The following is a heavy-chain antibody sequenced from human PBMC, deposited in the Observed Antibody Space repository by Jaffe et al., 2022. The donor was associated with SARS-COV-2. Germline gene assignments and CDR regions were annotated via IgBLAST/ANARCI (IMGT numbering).Heavy chain of an antibody. J-gene: IGHJ6*03. CDR1: GFTFDDYA. Sequence: EVQLVESGGGLVQPDRSLRLSCAASGFTFDDYAMHWVRQAPGKGLEWVSSISWNSGSIGYADSVKGRFTISRDNAKNSLYLQMNSLRAEDTALYYCAKDIAAGTFYYMDVWGKGTTVTVSS. V-gene: IGHV3-9*01. CDR3: AKDIAAGTFYYMDV. CDR2: ISWNSGSI. D-gene: IGHD6-19*01.